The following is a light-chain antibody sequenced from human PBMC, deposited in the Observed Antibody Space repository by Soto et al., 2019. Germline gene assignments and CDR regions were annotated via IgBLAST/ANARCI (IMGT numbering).Light chain of an antibody. CDR2: AAS. J-gene: IGKJ1*01. CDR1: QSISSY. Sequence: DIQMTQSPSSLSASVGDRVTITCRASQSISSYLNWYQQKPGKAPKLLIYAASSLQSGVQSRFSGSGSGTDFTLTISSLQPEDFETYYCQQSYSTPQTFGQGNKVEIK. CDR3: QQSYSTPQT. V-gene: IGKV1-39*01.